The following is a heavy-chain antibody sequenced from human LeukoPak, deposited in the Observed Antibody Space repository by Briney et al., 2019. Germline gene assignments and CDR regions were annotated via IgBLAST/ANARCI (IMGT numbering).Heavy chain of an antibody. D-gene: IGHD2-2*01. CDR2: IIPIFGTA. Sequence: SVKVSCKASGGTFSSYAISWVRQAPGQGLEWMGGIIPIFGTANYAQKFQGRVTITADESTSTAYMELSSLRSEDTAVYYCATDLGYCSSTSCPGAFDIWGQGTMVTVSS. J-gene: IGHJ3*02. V-gene: IGHV1-69*13. CDR3: ATDLGYCSSTSCPGAFDI. CDR1: GGTFSSYA.